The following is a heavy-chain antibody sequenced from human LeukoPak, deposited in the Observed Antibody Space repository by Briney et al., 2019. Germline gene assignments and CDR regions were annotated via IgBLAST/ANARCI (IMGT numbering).Heavy chain of an antibody. V-gene: IGHV3-7*01. CDR2: IKQDGREK. D-gene: IGHD2-21*02. CDR1: GFTFSSYW. Sequence: GGSLRLSCAASGFTFSSYWMSWVRQAPGKGLEWVANIKQDGREKYYVDSVKGRFTISRDNAKNSLYLQMNSLRAEDTAVYYCARRIVVVTANTYYYYYGMDVWGQGTTVTVSS. J-gene: IGHJ6*02. CDR3: ARRIVVVTANTYYYYYGMDV.